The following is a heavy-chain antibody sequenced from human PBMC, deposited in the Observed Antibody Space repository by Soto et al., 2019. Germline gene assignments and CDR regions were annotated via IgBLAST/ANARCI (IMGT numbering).Heavy chain of an antibody. CDR1: GFTFSSYG. Sequence: QVQLVESGGGVVQPGRSLRLSCAASGFTFSSYGMHWVRQAPGKGLEWVAVIWYDGSNKYYADSVKGRFTISRDNSKNTLYLQMNSRRAEDTAMYYCARDRYGDVDYWGQGTLVTVSS. V-gene: IGHV3-33*01. J-gene: IGHJ4*02. D-gene: IGHD4-17*01. CDR2: IWYDGSNK. CDR3: ARDRYGDVDY.